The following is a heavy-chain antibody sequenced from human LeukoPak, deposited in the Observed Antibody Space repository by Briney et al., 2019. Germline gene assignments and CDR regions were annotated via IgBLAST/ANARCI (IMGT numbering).Heavy chain of an antibody. Sequence: GGSLRLSCAASRFTFSSYSMNWVRQAPGKGLEWVSSISSSSSYIYYADSVKGRFTISRDNAKNSLYLQMNSLRAEDTAVYYCARGMTRASPYYFDYWGQGTLVTVSS. CDR2: ISSSSSYI. J-gene: IGHJ4*02. CDR1: RFTFSSYS. D-gene: IGHD2-21*02. V-gene: IGHV3-21*01. CDR3: ARGMTRASPYYFDY.